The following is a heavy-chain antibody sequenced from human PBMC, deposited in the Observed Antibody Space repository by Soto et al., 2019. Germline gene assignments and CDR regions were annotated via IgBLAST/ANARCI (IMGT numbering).Heavy chain of an antibody. Sequence: ESGGGVVQPGRSLRLSCAASGFTFSSYGMHWVRQAPGKGLEWVAVIWYDGSNKYYADSVKGRFTISRDNSKNTLYLQMNSLRAEDTAVYYCARDSLVRYYYYGMDVWGQGTTVTVSS. CDR3: ARDSLVRYYYYGMDV. CDR2: IWYDGSNK. J-gene: IGHJ6*02. V-gene: IGHV3-33*01. CDR1: GFTFSSYG. D-gene: IGHD3-16*01.